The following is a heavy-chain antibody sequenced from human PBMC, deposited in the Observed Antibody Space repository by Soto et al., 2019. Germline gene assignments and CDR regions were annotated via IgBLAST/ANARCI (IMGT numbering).Heavy chain of an antibody. D-gene: IGHD2-2*01. CDR3: ARDLKEYCSSTSCYLGMDV. CDR2: ISYDGSNK. Sequence: GGSLRLSCAASGFTFSSYAMHWVRQAPGKGLEWVAVISYDGSNKYYADSVKGRFTISRDNSKNTLYLQMNSLRAEDTAVYYSARDLKEYCSSTSCYLGMDVWGQGTTVTVSS. J-gene: IGHJ6*02. CDR1: GFTFSSYA. V-gene: IGHV3-30-3*01.